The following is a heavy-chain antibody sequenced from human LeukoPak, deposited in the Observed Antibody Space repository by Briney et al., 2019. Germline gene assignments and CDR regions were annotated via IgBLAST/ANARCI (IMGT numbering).Heavy chain of an antibody. CDR3: ARGGGTYSAFDI. V-gene: IGHV1-18*01. Sequence: EASVKVSCKASGYTFNSYVIRWVRKAPGQGLEWMGWISAFNGNTNYAQNLQGRVTMTTDRSTSTAYMELRSLRSDDTAVYYCARGGGTYSAFDIWGQGTMVTVSS. CDR1: GYTFNSYV. J-gene: IGHJ3*02. CDR2: ISAFNGNT. D-gene: IGHD1-26*01.